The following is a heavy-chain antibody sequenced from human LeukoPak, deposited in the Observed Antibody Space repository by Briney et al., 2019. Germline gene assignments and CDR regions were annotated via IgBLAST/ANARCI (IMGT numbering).Heavy chain of an antibody. CDR1: GFTFNNYL. V-gene: IGHV3-30*04. CDR3: ARDRSPEHYYDSSHWDYYYGMDV. Sequence: GGSLRLSCEASGFTFNNYLIHWVRQAPGRGLEWVVLISSDGGKKYYADSVKGRFTISRDNSKDTLFLQMNSLKDDDTAVYYCARDRSPEHYYDSSHWDYYYGMDVWGQGTTVTVSS. J-gene: IGHJ6*02. D-gene: IGHD3-22*01. CDR2: ISSDGGKK.